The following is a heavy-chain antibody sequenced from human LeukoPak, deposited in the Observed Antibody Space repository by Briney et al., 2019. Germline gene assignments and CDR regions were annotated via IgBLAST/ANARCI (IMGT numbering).Heavy chain of an antibody. J-gene: IGHJ4*02. CDR3: ARDGYNGGFDY. V-gene: IGHV1-69*13. Sequence: SVKVSCKASGGTFSSYAISWVRQAPGQGLEWMGGIIPIFGTANYAQKFQGKVTITATESKSTAHMELESARLEDTAVYYCARDGYNGGFDYWGQGTLVTVSS. D-gene: IGHD5-24*01. CDR1: GGTFSSYA. CDR2: IIPIFGTA.